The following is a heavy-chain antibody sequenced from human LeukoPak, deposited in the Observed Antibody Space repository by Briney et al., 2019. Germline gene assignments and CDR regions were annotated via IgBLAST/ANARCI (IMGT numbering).Heavy chain of an antibody. D-gene: IGHD6-13*01. J-gene: IGHJ6*02. CDR2: IYYSGST. CDR3: ASQYSSSARLYYYYGMDV. V-gene: IGHV4-39*07. Sequence: SETLSLTCTVSGGSISSSSYYWGWIRQPPGKGLEWIGSIYYSGSTYYNPSLKSRVTISVDTSKNQFSLKLSSVTAADTAVYYCASQYSSSARLYYYYGMDVWGQGTTVTVSS. CDR1: GGSISSSSYY.